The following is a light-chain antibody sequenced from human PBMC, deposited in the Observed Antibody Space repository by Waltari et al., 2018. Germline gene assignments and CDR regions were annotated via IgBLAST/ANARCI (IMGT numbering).Light chain of an antibody. Sequence: SYDLTQPLSVSVALGQTARITCGGNNIGSKNVHWYQQKPGQAPVMVIYRDNNRPSGIPERSAGANSGNTATLTISRAQAGDEADYYCQVWDSSTVVFGGGTKLTVL. CDR1: NIGSKN. J-gene: IGLJ2*01. CDR2: RDN. CDR3: QVWDSSTVV. V-gene: IGLV3-9*01.